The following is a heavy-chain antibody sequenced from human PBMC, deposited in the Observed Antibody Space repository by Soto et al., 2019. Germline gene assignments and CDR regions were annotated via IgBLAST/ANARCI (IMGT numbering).Heavy chain of an antibody. CDR3: ARVKMATVPSTFDY. D-gene: IGHD4-4*01. V-gene: IGHV1-8*01. J-gene: IGHJ4*02. CDR1: GYTFTSYD. CDR2: MNPNSGNT. Sequence: QVQLVQSGAEVKKPGASVKVSCKASGYTFTSYDINWVRQATGQGLEWMGWMNPNSGNTGYAQKFQGRVTMTRNTSTSTVYMELSSLRSEDTAVYYCARVKMATVPSTFDYWGQGTLVTVSS.